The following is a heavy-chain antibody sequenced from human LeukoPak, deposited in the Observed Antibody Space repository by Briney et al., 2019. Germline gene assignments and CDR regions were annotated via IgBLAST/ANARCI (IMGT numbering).Heavy chain of an antibody. CDR3: ARDQYYYDSSGPEGLVD. CDR1: GGSISSYY. Sequence: SETLSLTCTVSGGSISSYYWSWIRQPAGKGLEWIGRIYTSGSTNYNPSLKSRVTISVDKSKNQFSLKLSSVTAADTAVYYCARDQYYYDSSGPEGLVDWGQGTLVTVSS. D-gene: IGHD3-22*01. CDR2: IYTSGST. V-gene: IGHV4-4*07. J-gene: IGHJ4*02.